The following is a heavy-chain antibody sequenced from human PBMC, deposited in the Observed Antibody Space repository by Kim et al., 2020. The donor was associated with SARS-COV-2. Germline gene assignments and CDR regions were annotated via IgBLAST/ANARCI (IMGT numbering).Heavy chain of an antibody. D-gene: IGHD1-26*01. J-gene: IGHJ2*01. Sequence: SETLSLTCAVYGGSFSGYYWSWIRQPPGKGLEWIGEINHSGSTNYNPSLKSRVTISVDTSKNQFSLKLSSVTAADTAVYYCARGSGGSYARGFDLWGRGTLVTVSS. CDR3: ARGSGGSYARGFDL. V-gene: IGHV4-34*01. CDR1: GGSFSGYY. CDR2: INHSGST.